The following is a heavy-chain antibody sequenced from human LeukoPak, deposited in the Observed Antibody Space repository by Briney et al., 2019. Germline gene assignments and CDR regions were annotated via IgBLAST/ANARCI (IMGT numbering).Heavy chain of an antibody. J-gene: IGHJ4*02. Sequence: PGGSLRLSCAASGFTFSSYAMHWVRQAPGKGLEWVAVISYDGSNKYYADSVKGRFTISRDNSKNTLYLQMNSLRAEDTAVYYCARVGAQRGWYFDYWGQGTLVTVSS. V-gene: IGHV3-30*04. CDR1: GFTFSSYA. D-gene: IGHD4/OR15-4a*01. CDR3: ARVGAQRGWYFDY. CDR2: ISYDGSNK.